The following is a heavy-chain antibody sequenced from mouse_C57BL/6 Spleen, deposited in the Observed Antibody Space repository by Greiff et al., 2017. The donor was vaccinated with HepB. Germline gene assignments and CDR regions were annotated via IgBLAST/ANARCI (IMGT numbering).Heavy chain of an antibody. Sequence: VQLQQSGPELVKPGASVKMPCKASGYTFTDYNMHWVKQSHGKSLEWIGYINPNNGGTSYNQKFKGKATLTVNKSSSTAYMELRSLTSEDSAVYYYARAVYYYGSSSWYFDVWGTGTTVTVSS. CDR2: INPNNGGT. D-gene: IGHD1-1*01. J-gene: IGHJ1*03. V-gene: IGHV1-22*01. CDR1: GYTFTDYN. CDR3: ARAVYYYGSSSWYFDV.